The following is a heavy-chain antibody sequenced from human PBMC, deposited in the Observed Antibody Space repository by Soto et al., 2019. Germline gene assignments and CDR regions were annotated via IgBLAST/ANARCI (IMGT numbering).Heavy chain of an antibody. J-gene: IGHJ6*02. CDR3: ARHCSAMGV. V-gene: IGHV3-53*01. CDR2: IYSDNNT. Sequence: EVQLVEAGGVLIQPGGSLRLSCAASGFTVSSDSMTWVRQAPGKGLEWISIIYSDNNTDYADSVKGRFSLSRNTSKNIVYLQMNSLRAEDTAEYYCARHCSAMGVWGQGTTVTVSS. CDR1: GFTVSSDS.